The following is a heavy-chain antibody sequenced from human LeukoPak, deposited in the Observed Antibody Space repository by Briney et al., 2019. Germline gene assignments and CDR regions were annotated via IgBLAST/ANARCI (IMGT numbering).Heavy chain of an antibody. V-gene: IGHV3-33*03. CDR3: ARRGSGTYNFDS. CDR2: IWSDASEK. D-gene: IGHD1-26*01. J-gene: IGHJ4*02. CDR1: GFTFSTYG. Sequence: GGSLRLSCGASGFTFSTYGMHWVRQAPGRGLEWVAIIWSDASEKYYGDSVKGRFTISRDNSNNTVSLQMNNLRAEDTAVYYCARRGSGTYNFDSWGQGTLVTVSS.